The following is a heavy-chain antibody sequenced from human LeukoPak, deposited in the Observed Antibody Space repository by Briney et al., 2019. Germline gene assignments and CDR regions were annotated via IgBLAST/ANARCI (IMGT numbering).Heavy chain of an antibody. Sequence: ASVKASCKASGYTFTSYAMNWVRQAPGQGLGWMGWINTNTGNPTYAQGFTGRFVFSLDTSVSTAYLQISSLKAEDTAVYYCATDEMADSSIGVYWGQGTLVTVSS. D-gene: IGHD5-24*01. CDR1: GYTFTSYA. J-gene: IGHJ4*02. CDR3: ATDEMADSSIGVY. V-gene: IGHV7-4-1*02. CDR2: INTNTGNP.